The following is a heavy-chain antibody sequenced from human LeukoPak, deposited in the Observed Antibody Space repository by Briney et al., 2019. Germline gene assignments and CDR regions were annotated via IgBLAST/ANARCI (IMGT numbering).Heavy chain of an antibody. Sequence: GGSLRLSCAASGFTFTDAWLSWVRQAPGKGLEWVGRIKNGGTTDYAAPVEGRFAISRDDSKATLYLQMNSLKTEDTAMNYCTTVSHFYLGGQGTLVTVSS. J-gene: IGHJ4*02. V-gene: IGHV3-15*01. CDR1: GFTFTDAW. CDR2: IKNGGTT. CDR3: TTVSHFYL. D-gene: IGHD2/OR15-2a*01.